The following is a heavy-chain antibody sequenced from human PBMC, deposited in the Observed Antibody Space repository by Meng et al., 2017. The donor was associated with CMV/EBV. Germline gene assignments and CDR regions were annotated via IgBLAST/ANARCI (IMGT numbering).Heavy chain of an antibody. D-gene: IGHD6-19*01. J-gene: IGHJ6*02. CDR3: TPGAVAGGEYYYYGMDV. Sequence: GVLRLSCTASGFTFGDYAMSWVRQAPGKGLEWVGFIRSKAYGGTTEYAASVKGRFTISRDDSKSIAYLQMNSLKTEDTAVYYCTPGAVAGGEYYYYGMDVWGQGTTVTVSS. CDR2: IRSKAYGGTT. CDR1: GFTFGDYA. V-gene: IGHV3-49*04.